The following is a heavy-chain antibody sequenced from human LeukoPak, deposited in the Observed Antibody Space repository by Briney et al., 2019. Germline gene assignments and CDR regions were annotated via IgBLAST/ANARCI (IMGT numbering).Heavy chain of an antibody. J-gene: IGHJ4*02. CDR1: GGSFSGYY. Sequence: PSETLSLTCAVYGGSFSGYYWSWIRQPPGKGLEWIGEINHSGSTNYNPSLKSRVSISVDTSKNQFSLKLSSVTAADTAVYYCASLDSSGYYVDYWGQGTLVTVSS. CDR3: ASLDSSGYYVDY. CDR2: INHSGST. V-gene: IGHV4-34*01. D-gene: IGHD3-22*01.